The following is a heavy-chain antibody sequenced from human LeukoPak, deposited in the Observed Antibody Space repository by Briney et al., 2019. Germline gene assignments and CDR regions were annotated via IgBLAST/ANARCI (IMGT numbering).Heavy chain of an antibody. CDR2: FDPEDGKT. Sequence: GGSLRLSCAVSGFTFTSYSMNWVRQAPGKGLEWMGGFDPEDGKTIYAQKFQGRVTMTEDTSTDTAYMELSSLRSEDTAVYYCATSGSYYRWFDPWGQGTLVTVSS. V-gene: IGHV1-24*01. CDR1: GFTFTSYS. CDR3: ATSGSYYRWFDP. J-gene: IGHJ5*02. D-gene: IGHD1-26*01.